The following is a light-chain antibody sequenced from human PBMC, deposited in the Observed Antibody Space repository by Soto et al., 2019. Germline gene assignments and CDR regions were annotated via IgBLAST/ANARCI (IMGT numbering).Light chain of an antibody. V-gene: IGKV1-17*03. Sequence: DIQMTQSPSAMSASVGDRVTITCRASQDISNYLAWFQQKPGKVPKRLIYAASILQSGVPSRFSGSGSGTEFTLTITNLQPEDSATYYGLRHNFYSTWTFGQGTRVEIK. CDR1: QDISNY. CDR2: AAS. J-gene: IGKJ1*01. CDR3: LRHNFYSTWT.